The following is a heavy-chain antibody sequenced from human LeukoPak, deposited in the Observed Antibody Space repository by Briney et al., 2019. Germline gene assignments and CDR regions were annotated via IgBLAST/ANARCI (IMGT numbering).Heavy chain of an antibody. CDR3: ARVNLRALMVYAIDY. V-gene: IGHV4-30-4*08. D-gene: IGHD2-8*01. CDR2: IYYSGST. CDR1: GGSISSGDYY. J-gene: IGHJ4*02. Sequence: SQTLSLTCTVSGGSISSGDYYWSWIRQPPGKGLEWIGYIYYSGSTYYNPSLKSRVTISVDTSKNQFSLKLSSVTAADTAVYYCARVNLRALMVYAIDYWGQGTLVTVSS.